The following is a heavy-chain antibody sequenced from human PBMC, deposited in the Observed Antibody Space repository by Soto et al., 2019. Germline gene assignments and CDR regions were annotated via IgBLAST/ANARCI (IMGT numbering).Heavy chain of an antibody. CDR1: GGTFSSYT. Sequence: QVQLVQSGAEVKKPGSSVKVSCKASGGTFSSYTISWVRQAPGQGLEWMGRIIPILGIANYAQKFQGRVTITADKSTSTAYMELSSLRSEDTAVYYCVCRTTGTTMLHYFDYWGQGTLVTVSS. CDR3: VCRTTGTTMLHYFDY. CDR2: IIPILGIA. D-gene: IGHD1-1*01. J-gene: IGHJ4*02. V-gene: IGHV1-69*02.